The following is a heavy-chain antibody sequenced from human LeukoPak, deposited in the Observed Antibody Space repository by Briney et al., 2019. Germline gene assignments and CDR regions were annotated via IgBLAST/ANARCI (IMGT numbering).Heavy chain of an antibody. Sequence: GSLRLSCAASAITFSNSWMNWVRQAPGEGLEWVATIKPDGSEKWYVNSVKGRFTISRDNAKNSLYLQMDSLRVDDTAVYYCATDRFYNTFDYWDQGTLVTVSS. J-gene: IGHJ4*02. D-gene: IGHD3-10*01. CDR2: IKPDGSEK. CDR1: AITFSNSW. V-gene: IGHV3-7*01. CDR3: ATDRFYNTFDY.